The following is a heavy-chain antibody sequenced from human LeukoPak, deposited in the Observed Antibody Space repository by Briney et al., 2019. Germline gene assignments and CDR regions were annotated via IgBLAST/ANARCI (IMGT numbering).Heavy chain of an antibody. CDR1: GYSFTDKY. V-gene: IGHV1-2*02. CDR3: ARGFVYYYYYMDV. Sequence: GASVKVSCKASGYSFTDKYMHWVRQAPGQGLEWMGRINPNSGGTNYAQKFQGRVTMTTGTSMSTAYMELSRLTSDDTAVYYCARGFVYYYYYMDVWGKGTTVTVSS. D-gene: IGHD3-10*01. J-gene: IGHJ6*03. CDR2: INPNSGGT.